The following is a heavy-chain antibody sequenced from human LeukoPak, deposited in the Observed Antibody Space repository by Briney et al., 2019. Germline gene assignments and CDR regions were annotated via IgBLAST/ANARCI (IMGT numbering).Heavy chain of an antibody. Sequence: VASVKVSCKASGYTFTGYYMHWVRLAPGQGLEWMGWINPNSGGTNYAQKFQGRVTMSRDTSLSTAYMELSRLTSDDTAVYYCARFGEMGLDYWGLGTLVIVSS. D-gene: IGHD3-16*01. J-gene: IGHJ4*01. CDR1: GYTFTGYY. CDR2: INPNSGGT. V-gene: IGHV1-2*02. CDR3: ARFGEMGLDY.